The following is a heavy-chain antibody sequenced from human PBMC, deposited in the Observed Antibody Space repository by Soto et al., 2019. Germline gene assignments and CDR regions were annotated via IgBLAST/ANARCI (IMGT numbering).Heavy chain of an antibody. J-gene: IGHJ3*02. CDR1: GGSISSSNYY. CDR3: ARRVTRDYGLGNYRSAFDI. Sequence: SETLSLTCTVSGGSISSSNYYWGWIRQPPGKGLEWIGSIYYSGSTYYNVSLKSRVTISADTSKNQFSLKLSSVTAADTAVYYCARRVTRDYGLGNYRSAFDIWGQGTMVTVSS. D-gene: IGHD3-10*01. CDR2: IYYSGST. V-gene: IGHV4-39*01.